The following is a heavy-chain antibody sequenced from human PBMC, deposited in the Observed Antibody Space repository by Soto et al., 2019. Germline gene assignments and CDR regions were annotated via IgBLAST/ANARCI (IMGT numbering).Heavy chain of an antibody. V-gene: IGHV4-61*01. Sequence: SETLSLPCTVSGVSVSGSSCRTWLRQAPGTGLEWIGCIFYNGTTNYNPSLRSPVTISVVPSKNQFSLKVTSVSVEDTAVYWCARDSSLVQIPSSNRDYYPGMDVWGQGTPVTVSS. J-gene: IGHJ6*02. D-gene: IGHD2-2*01. CDR3: ARDSSLVQIPSSNRDYYPGMDV. CDR2: IFYNGTT. CDR1: GVSVSGSSC.